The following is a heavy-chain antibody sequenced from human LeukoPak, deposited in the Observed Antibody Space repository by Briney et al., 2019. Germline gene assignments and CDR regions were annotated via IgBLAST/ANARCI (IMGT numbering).Heavy chain of an antibody. CDR3: ARRGRVEEGRYFDWSYTQGWFDP. Sequence: SETLSLTCAVYGGSFSGYYWSWIRQPPGKGLEWIGSIYHSGSTYYNPSLKSRVTISVDTSKNQFSLKLSSVTAADTAVYYCARRGRVEEGRYFDWSYTQGWFDPWGQGTLVTVSS. V-gene: IGHV4-34*01. CDR1: GGSFSGYY. CDR2: IYHSGST. D-gene: IGHD3-9*01. J-gene: IGHJ5*02.